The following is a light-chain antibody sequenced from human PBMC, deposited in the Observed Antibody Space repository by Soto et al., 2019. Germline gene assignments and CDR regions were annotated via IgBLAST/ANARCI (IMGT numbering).Light chain of an antibody. J-gene: IGKJ4*01. Sequence: AIRRTQSPSSLSASTGYRVTITCRASQGISSYLAWYQQKPGRAPKLLIYAASTLQSGVPSRFSGSGSGTDFTLTISCLQSEDFATYYCQQYYSYPLTFGGGTKVDIK. V-gene: IGKV1-8*01. CDR1: QGISSY. CDR2: AAS. CDR3: QQYYSYPLT.